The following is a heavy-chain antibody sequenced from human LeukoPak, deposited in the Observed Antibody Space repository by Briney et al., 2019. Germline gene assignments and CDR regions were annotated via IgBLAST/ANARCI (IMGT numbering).Heavy chain of an antibody. CDR2: IRRKEDNFAT. J-gene: IGHJ4*02. D-gene: IGHD4-11*01. CDR3: ARVTTDFDY. V-gene: IGHV3-72*01. CDR1: GFSFRNNY. Sequence: QPGGSLRLSCTPSGFSFRNNYMDWVRQAPGKGLEWVGRIRRKEDNFATEYAASVKGRFTISRDDSKDSVFLQMNSLRAEDTAVYYCARVTTDFDYWGQGTLVTVSS.